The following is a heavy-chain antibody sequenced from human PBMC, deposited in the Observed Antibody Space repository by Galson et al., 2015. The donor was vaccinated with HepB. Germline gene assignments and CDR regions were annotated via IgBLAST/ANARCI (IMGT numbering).Heavy chain of an antibody. CDR1: GFTFKSYW. Sequence: SLRLSCAASGFTFKSYWMHWVRQVPGKGLVWVSRIESDGSSTTYADSVKGRFTISRGNTKSTLYLQMNSLRVEDTAVYYCAREPAGGYNWFDPWGQGTLVTVSS. D-gene: IGHD2-8*02. CDR2: IESDGSST. V-gene: IGHV3-74*01. J-gene: IGHJ5*02. CDR3: AREPAGGYNWFDP.